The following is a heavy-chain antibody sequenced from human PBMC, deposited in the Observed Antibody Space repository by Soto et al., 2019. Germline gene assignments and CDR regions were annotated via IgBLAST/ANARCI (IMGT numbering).Heavy chain of an antibody. V-gene: IGHV4-59*01. CDR2: IYYSGST. D-gene: IGHD4-17*01. J-gene: IGHJ5*02. CDR3: ARERTYGDYSNWFDP. CDR1: GGSISSYY. Sequence: QVQLQESGPGLVKPSETPSLTCTVSGGSISSYYWSWIRQPPGKGLEWIGYIYYSGSTNYNPSLKSRVTISVDTSKNQFSLKLSSVTAADTAVYYCARERTYGDYSNWFDPWGQGTLVTVSS.